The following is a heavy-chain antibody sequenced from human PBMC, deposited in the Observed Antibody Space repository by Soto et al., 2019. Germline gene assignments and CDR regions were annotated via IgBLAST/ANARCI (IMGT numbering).Heavy chain of an antibody. J-gene: IGHJ4*02. D-gene: IGHD5-18*01. CDR1: GAIFSSNA. Sequence: QVQLVQSGAEVKKPGSSVKVTCKASGAIFSSNAISWVRQAPGQGLEWMGGLLPIFGRTNYAQKFQGRVTITADESTRTAYMELSSLKSEDTAVYYCATGGRGYSYAPLFDFEYWGQGTLVTVSS. CDR2: LLPIFGRT. V-gene: IGHV1-69*01. CDR3: ATGGRGYSYAPLFDFEY.